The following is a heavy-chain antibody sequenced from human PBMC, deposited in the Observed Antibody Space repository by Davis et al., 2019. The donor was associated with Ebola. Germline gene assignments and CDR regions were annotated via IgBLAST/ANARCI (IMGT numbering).Heavy chain of an antibody. CDR2: ISYDGSNK. D-gene: IGHD5-18*01. Sequence: GESLKISCAASGFTFSSYAMHWVRQAPGKGLEWVAVISYDGSNKYYADSVKGRFTISRDNSKNTLYLQMNSLRAEDTAVYYCAACVDTATDDAFDIWGQGTMVTVSS. J-gene: IGHJ3*02. V-gene: IGHV3-30-3*01. CDR1: GFTFSSYA. CDR3: AACVDTATDDAFDI.